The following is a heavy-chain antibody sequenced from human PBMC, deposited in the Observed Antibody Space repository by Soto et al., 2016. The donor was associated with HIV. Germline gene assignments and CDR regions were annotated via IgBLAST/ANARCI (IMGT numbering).Heavy chain of an antibody. CDR1: GYTFTSYG. Sequence: QVQLVQSGAEVKKVSCKASGYTFTSYGISWVRQAPGQGLEWMGWISAYNGNTNYAQKLQGRVTMTTDTSTSTAYMELRSLRSDDTAVYYCARYQLLLFDYWGQGTLVTVSS. D-gene: IGHD2-2*01. V-gene: IGHV1-18*01. CDR3: ARYQLLLFDY. J-gene: IGHJ4*02. CDR2: ISAYNGNT.